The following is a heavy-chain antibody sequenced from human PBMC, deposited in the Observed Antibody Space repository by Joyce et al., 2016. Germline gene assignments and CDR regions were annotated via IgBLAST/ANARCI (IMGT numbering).Heavy chain of an antibody. J-gene: IGHJ6*02. CDR2: IYSGGST. CDR3: ASQYQHRYYYYGMDV. V-gene: IGHV3-53*01. CDR1: GFTVSGNY. D-gene: IGHD3-3*02. Sequence: EVQLVESGGGLIQPGGSLRLSCAASGFTVSGNYMSWVRKAPGKGLEWDSVIYSGGSTYYADSVKGRFTISRDNSKNTLDLQMNSLRAEDTAVYYCASQYQHRYYYYGMDVWGQGTTVTVSS.